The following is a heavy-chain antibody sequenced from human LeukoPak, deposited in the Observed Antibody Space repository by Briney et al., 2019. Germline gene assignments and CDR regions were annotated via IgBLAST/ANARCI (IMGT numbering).Heavy chain of an antibody. V-gene: IGHV3-7*01. D-gene: IGHD3-22*01. J-gene: IGHJ4*02. CDR1: GFTFNNFG. CDR3: ARDSSGYQ. CDR2: IKEDGSEK. Sequence: GGSLRLSCAASGFTFNNFGMHWVRQAPGKGLEWVANIKEDGSEKYYGDSVKGRFTISRDNAKNSLYLQMNSLRAEDTAVYYCARDSSGYQWGQGTLVTVSS.